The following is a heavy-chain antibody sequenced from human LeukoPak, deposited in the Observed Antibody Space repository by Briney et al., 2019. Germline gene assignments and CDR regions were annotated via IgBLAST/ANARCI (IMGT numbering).Heavy chain of an antibody. V-gene: IGHV3-23*01. D-gene: IGHD5-12*01. CDR3: ARDGYFCDY. CDR1: GFTVSSNY. CDR2: ISGSGGST. Sequence: PGGSLRLSCAASGFTVSSNYMSWVRQAPGKGLEWVSVISGSGGSTYYADSVKGRFTISRDNSKNTLYLQMNSLRAEDTAVYYCARDGYFCDYWGQGTLVTVSS. J-gene: IGHJ4*02.